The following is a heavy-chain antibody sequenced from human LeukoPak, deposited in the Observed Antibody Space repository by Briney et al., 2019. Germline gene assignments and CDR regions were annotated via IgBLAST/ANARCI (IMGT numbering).Heavy chain of an antibody. CDR3: ARGRGLLYYFDY. D-gene: IGHD3-16*01. J-gene: IGHJ4*02. CDR2: ISYDRSNK. Sequence: GGSLRLSCAASGFTFSSYAMHWVRQAPGKGLEWVAVISYDRSNKYYADSVKGRFTISRDNSKNTLYLQMNSLRAEDTAVYYCARGRGLLYYFDYWGQGTLVTVSS. CDR1: GFTFSSYA. V-gene: IGHV3-30-3*01.